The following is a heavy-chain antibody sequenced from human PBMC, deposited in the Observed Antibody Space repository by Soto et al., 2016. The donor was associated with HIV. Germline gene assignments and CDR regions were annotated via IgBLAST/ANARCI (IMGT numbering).Heavy chain of an antibody. D-gene: IGHD3-22*01. Sequence: EVQLLESGGGLVQPGGSLRLSCAASGFTFSSYAMSWVRQAPGKGLEWVSAISGSGGSTYYADSVKGRFTISRDNSKNTLYLQMNSLRAEDTAAYYCAKGDYYDSSGFIDYWGQGTLVTVSS. J-gene: IGHJ4*02. V-gene: IGHV3-23*01. CDR1: GFTFSSYA. CDR2: ISGSGGST. CDR3: AKGDYYDSSGFIDY.